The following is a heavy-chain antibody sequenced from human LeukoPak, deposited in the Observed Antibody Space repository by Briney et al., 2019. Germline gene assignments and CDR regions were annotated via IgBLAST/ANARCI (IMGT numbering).Heavy chain of an antibody. D-gene: IGHD2-15*01. V-gene: IGHV4-61*02. CDR2: IYSSGST. CDR1: GGSINIVGYS. J-gene: IGHJ3*02. CDR3: TRSWSSGGVFDI. Sequence: SETLSLTCTVSGGSINIVGYSWTWIRQPAGKGLEWIGRIYSSGSTDQNPSLKSRVTVSMDTSKNQFSLEMRSVTAADTAVYYCTRSWSSGGVFDIWGQGTMVTVSS.